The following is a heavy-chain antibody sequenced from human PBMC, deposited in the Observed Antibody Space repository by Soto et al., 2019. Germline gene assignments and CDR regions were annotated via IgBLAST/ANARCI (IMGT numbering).Heavy chain of an antibody. CDR1: GYTFTSYG. D-gene: IGHD1-1*01. Sequence: ASVKVSCKASGYTFTSYGITWVRQAPGQGLEWMGWISAHNGNTDYAQKLQGRVIVTRDTSTSTAYMELRCLRSDDTAVYYCARGRYGDYWGQGALVTGSS. CDR2: ISAHNGNT. CDR3: ARGRYGDY. V-gene: IGHV1-18*01. J-gene: IGHJ4*02.